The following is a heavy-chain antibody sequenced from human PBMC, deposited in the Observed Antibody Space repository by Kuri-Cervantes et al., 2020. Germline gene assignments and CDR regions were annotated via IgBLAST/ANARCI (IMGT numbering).Heavy chain of an antibody. Sequence: GESLKISCAASGFTFSDHYADWVRQAPGKGLEWVGRSRNKANSYSTEYAASVRGRFIISRDDSETSLYLQMSGLRPEDTAVYYCARSPSRYYMDVWGKGTTVTVSS. V-gene: IGHV3-72*01. CDR2: SRNKANSYST. J-gene: IGHJ6*03. CDR3: ARSPSRYYMDV. CDR1: GFTFSDHY.